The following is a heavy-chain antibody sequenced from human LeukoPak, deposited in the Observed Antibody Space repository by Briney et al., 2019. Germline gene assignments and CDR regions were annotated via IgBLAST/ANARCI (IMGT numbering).Heavy chain of an antibody. CDR1: GFNFTNYN. CDR3: ARGGNYFGY. V-gene: IGHV3-48*04. CDR2: ISGSGSTI. J-gene: IGHJ4*02. Sequence: GGSLRLSCAASGFNFTNYNMNWVRQAPGKGLEGLEWVSYISGSGSTIYYADSVKGRFTISRDNAKNSLYLQMNSLRAEDTAIYYCARGGNYFGYWGQGTLVTVSS. D-gene: IGHD2-15*01.